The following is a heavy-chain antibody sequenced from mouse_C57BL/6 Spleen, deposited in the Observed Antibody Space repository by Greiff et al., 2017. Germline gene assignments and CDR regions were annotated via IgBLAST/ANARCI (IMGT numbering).Heavy chain of an antibody. Sequence: QVQLQQSGAELAKPGASVKLSCKASGYTFTSYWMHWVKQRPGQGLEWIGYINPSSGYPKYNQKFKDKAPLTAYKSSSTAYMQLSSLTYEASAVYYCAITTVGAYAMDYWGQGTSVTVSS. D-gene: IGHD1-1*01. V-gene: IGHV1-7*01. CDR1: GYTFTSYW. J-gene: IGHJ4*01. CDR3: AITTVGAYAMDY. CDR2: INPSSGYP.